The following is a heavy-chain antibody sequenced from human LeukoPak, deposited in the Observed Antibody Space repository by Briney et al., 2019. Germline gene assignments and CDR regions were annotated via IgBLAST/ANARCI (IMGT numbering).Heavy chain of an antibody. CDR1: GVSISSSTYY. CDR2: IYYSGST. J-gene: IGHJ6*03. CDR3: ARLTYYYYMDV. Sequence: PSGTLSLTCTVSGVSISSSTYYWGWIRQPPGKGLEWIGIIYYSGSTYYNPSLKSRVTVSVDTSKNQFSLRLNSVTAADTAVYYCARLTYYYYMDVWGKGTTVTISS. V-gene: IGHV4-39*01.